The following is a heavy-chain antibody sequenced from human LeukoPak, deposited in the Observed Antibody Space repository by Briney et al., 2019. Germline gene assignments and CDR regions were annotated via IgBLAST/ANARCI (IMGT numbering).Heavy chain of an antibody. CDR2: IYPGDSDT. CDR3: ARQPPYVGGSYFFLDY. D-gene: IGHD1-26*01. V-gene: IGHV5-51*01. J-gene: IGHJ4*02. CDR1: GYSFTSYW. Sequence: GESLKISCKGSGYSFTSYWIGWVRQMPGKGLEWMGIIYPGDSDTRYSPSFQGQVTISADKSISTAYLQWSSLKASDTAMYYCARQPPYVGGSYFFLDYWGQGTLVTVSS.